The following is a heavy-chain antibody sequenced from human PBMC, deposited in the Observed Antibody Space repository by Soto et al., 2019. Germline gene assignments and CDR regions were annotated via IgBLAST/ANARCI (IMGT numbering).Heavy chain of an antibody. Sequence: PXVSLRLSCAASGFNFSISPMHWVRQAPGKGPEWVALISYDGTNKFYADSVKGRFTISRDNSKSTLYLQVDSLRPEDAAVYYCARDPKTSGGQHWAFNYLDSWGQGTLVTVSS. V-gene: IGHV3-30-3*01. CDR3: ARDPKTSGGQHWAFNYLDS. CDR1: GFNFSISP. J-gene: IGHJ4*02. D-gene: IGHD7-27*01. CDR2: ISYDGTNK.